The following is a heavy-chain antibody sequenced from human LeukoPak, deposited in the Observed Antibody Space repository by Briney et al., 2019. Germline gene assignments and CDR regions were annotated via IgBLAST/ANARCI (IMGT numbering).Heavy chain of an antibody. CDR3: AHRGYSYGYYTPFDY. J-gene: IGHJ4*02. D-gene: IGHD5-18*01. Sequence: SGPTLVKPTQTLTLTCTFSGFSLSTSGVGVGWIRQPPGKALERLALIYWNDDKRYSPSLKSRLTITKDTSKNQVVLTMTNMDPVDTATYYCAHRGYSYGYYTPFDYWGQGTLVTVSS. V-gene: IGHV2-5*01. CDR1: GFSLSTSGVG. CDR2: IYWNDDK.